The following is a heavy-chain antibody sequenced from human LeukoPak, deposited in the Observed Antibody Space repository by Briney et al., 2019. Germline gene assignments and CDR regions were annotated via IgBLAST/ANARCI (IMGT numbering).Heavy chain of an antibody. V-gene: IGHV3-33*06. CDR1: GFTFSSYG. Sequence: GRSLRLSCAASGFTFSSYGMHWVRQAPGKGREWVAVIWYDGSNKYYADSVKGRFTISRDNSKNTLYLQMNSLRAEDTAVYYCAKDRTAALYYFDYWGQGTLVTVSS. CDR2: IWYDGSNK. D-gene: IGHD6-13*01. CDR3: AKDRTAALYYFDY. J-gene: IGHJ4*02.